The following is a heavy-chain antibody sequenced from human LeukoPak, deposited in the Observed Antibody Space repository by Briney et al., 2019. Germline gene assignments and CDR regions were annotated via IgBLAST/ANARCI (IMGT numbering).Heavy chain of an antibody. CDR3: ARAVVGAFDI. J-gene: IGHJ3*02. V-gene: IGHV1-46*01. D-gene: IGHD2-15*01. Sequence: GASVKVSCKASGYTFTTYYIHWVRQAPGQGFEWMGIINPSGGSTTYAQKFQGRVSMTGDMSTSTIYMEMSSLRSDDTAVFYCARAVVGAFDIWGQGTMVTVSS. CDR2: INPSGGST. CDR1: GYTFTTYY.